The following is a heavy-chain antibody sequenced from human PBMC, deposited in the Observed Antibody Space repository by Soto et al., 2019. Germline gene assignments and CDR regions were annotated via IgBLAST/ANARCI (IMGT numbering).Heavy chain of an antibody. CDR2: IYHSGST. CDR3: ARGSIVVVTTFDY. D-gene: IGHD3-22*01. J-gene: IGHJ4*02. CDR1: GGSISSSNW. Sequence: KASETLSLTCAVSGGSISSSNWWSWVRQPPGKGLEWIGEIYHSGSTNYNPSLESRVTISVDKSKNQFSLKLSSVTAADTAVYYCARGSIVVVTTFDYWGQGTLVTVSS. V-gene: IGHV4-4*02.